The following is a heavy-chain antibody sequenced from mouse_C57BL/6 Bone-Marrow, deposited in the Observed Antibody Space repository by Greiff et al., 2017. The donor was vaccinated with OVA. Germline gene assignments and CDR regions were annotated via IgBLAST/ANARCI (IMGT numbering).Heavy chain of an antibody. D-gene: IGHD1-1*01. J-gene: IGHJ1*03. CDR2: IYPGNSDT. Sequence: VQLKQSGTVLARPGASVKMSCKTSGYTFTSYWMHWVKQRPGQGLEWIGAIYPGNSDTSYNQKFKGKAKLTAVTSASTAYMELSSLTNEDSAVYYCTRDVYYGSSYPYWYFDVWGTGTTVTVSS. CDR3: TRDVYYGSSYPYWYFDV. CDR1: GYTFTSYW. V-gene: IGHV1-5*01.